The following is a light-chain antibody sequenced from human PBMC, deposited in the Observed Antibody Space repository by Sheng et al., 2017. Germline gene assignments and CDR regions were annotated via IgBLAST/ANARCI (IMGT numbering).Light chain of an antibody. J-gene: IGKJ3*01. Sequence: DIQMSQSPSSLSASVGDRVTITCRASQDINRYLSWYQHKPGKAPKLLIHAASTLQSGVPSRFSGSGYGTDFTLTISSLQPEDVATYYCQKYNSGPFTFGPGTKVDIK. V-gene: IGKV1-27*01. CDR1: QDINRY. CDR3: QKYNSGPFT. CDR2: AAS.